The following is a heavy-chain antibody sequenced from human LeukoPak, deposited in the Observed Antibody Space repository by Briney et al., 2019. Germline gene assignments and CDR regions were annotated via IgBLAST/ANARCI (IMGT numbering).Heavy chain of an antibody. J-gene: IGHJ1*01. CDR1: GGTFSNYA. V-gene: IGHV1-69*06. Sequence: ASVKVSCTASGGTFSNYAISWVRQAPGQGLGWMGAIIPIFGTANYAQKFQGRVTITADRSTSTAYMELSSLRSEDTAMYYCARILSSSWYEYFHHWGQGTLVTVSS. CDR2: IIPIFGTA. CDR3: ARILSSSWYEYFHH. D-gene: IGHD6-19*01.